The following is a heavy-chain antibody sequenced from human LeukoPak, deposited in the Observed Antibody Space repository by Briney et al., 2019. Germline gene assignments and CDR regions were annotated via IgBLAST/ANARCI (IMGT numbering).Heavy chain of an antibody. CDR3: ATDPLKLAATGY. Sequence: PGRSLRLSCAASGFTFDDYAMHWVRQAPGKGLEWVSGISWNSGSIGYADSVKGRFTISRDNAKNSLYLQMNSLRAEDTALYYCATDPLKLAATGYWGQGTLVTVSS. CDR1: GFTFDDYA. V-gene: IGHV3-9*01. D-gene: IGHD6-19*01. J-gene: IGHJ4*02. CDR2: ISWNSGSI.